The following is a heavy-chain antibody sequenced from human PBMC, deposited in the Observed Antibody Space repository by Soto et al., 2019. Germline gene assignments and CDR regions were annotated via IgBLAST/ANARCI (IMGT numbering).Heavy chain of an antibody. J-gene: IGHJ5*02. CDR2: IYHSGST. CDR1: GGSISSSNW. V-gene: IGHV4-4*02. Sequence: SETLSLTCAVSGGSISSSNWWSWVRQPPGKGLEWIGEIYHSGSTNYNPSLKSRVTISVDKSKNQFSLKLSSVTAADTAVYYCARSLLIAAAGTGWFDPWGQGTLVTVSS. D-gene: IGHD6-13*01. CDR3: ARSLLIAAAGTGWFDP.